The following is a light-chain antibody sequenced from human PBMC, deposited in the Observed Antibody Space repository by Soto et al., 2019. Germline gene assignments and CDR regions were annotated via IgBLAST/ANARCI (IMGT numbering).Light chain of an antibody. CDR1: ESVSSN. J-gene: IGKJ2*01. CDR2: GAS. CDR3: QQYNSWPPYT. V-gene: IGKV3-15*01. Sequence: EIVMTQSPDTLSVSPEERATVSCRASESVSSNLAWYQQKAGQAPRLLIYGASTRATGIPARFSGSGSGTEFTLTISTLQSEDVAIYYCQQYNSWPPYTFGQGTKLEI.